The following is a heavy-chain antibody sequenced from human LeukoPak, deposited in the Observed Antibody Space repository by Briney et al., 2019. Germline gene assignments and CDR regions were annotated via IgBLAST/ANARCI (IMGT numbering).Heavy chain of an antibody. CDR3: ARDQIGYSSL. CDR1: GFTFSSYA. J-gene: IGHJ4*02. Sequence: PGGSLRLSCAASGFTFSSYAMSWVRQAPGKGLEWVSSISSSTGYIYYADSVKGRFTISRDNAKNSLYLQMNSLRAEDTAVYYCARDQIGYSSLWGQGTLVTVSS. V-gene: IGHV3-21*01. D-gene: IGHD6-13*01. CDR2: ISSSTGYI.